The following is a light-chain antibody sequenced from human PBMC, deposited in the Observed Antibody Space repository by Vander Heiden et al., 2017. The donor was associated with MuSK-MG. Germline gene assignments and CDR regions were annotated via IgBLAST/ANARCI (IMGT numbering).Light chain of an antibody. CDR3: CSYAGSSTYV. CDR2: EGS. Sequence: QSALTQPASESGSPGQSITISCTGTSSDVGSYNLVSWYQQHPGKAPKLMIYEGSKRPSGVSNRFSGYKSGNTASLTISGRKAEDEADYYCCSYAGSSTYVFGTGTKVTVL. V-gene: IGLV2-23*01. J-gene: IGLJ1*01. CDR1: SSDVGSYNL.